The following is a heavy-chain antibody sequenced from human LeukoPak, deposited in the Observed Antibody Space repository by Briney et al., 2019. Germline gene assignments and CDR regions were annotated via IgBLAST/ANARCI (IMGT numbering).Heavy chain of an antibody. CDR3: ARHSRTMIVVGGSPGDAFDI. D-gene: IGHD3-22*01. Sequence: SETLSLTCTVSGVSISSSNSYWGWIRQPPGKGLEWIGCIYYSGNTYYNASLKSQVSISIDTSKNQFSLRLTSVTAADTAVYYCARHSRTMIVVGGSPGDAFDIWGQGTIVTVSS. CDR2: IYYSGNT. J-gene: IGHJ3*02. V-gene: IGHV4-39*01. CDR1: GVSISSSNSY.